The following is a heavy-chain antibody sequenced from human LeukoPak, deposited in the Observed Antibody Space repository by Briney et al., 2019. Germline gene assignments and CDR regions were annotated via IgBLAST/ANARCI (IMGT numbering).Heavy chain of an antibody. V-gene: IGHV4-39*07. Sequence: PSETLSLTCTVSGGSISSSSYYWGWIRQPPGKGLEWIGSIYYSGSTYYNPSFKSRVTISVDTSKNQVSLKLSSVTAADTAVYYCARVNAWYYDILTGGSMDVWGKGTTVTISS. J-gene: IGHJ6*03. CDR3: ARVNAWYYDILTGGSMDV. CDR1: GGSISSSSYY. CDR2: IYYSGST. D-gene: IGHD3-9*01.